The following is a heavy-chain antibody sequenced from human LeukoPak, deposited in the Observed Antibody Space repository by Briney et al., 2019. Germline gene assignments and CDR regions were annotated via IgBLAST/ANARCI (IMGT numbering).Heavy chain of an antibody. Sequence: GGSLRLSCAVSGFALRTFGMHWVRQAPGKGLEWVAYISYDGGFKYYADSVKGRFTISRDNSKNTLYLQMDSLISEDSAVYYCARDLPGDYTAYWGQGTLVTVSS. V-gene: IGHV3-30*03. CDR1: GFALRTFG. CDR2: ISYDGGFK. J-gene: IGHJ4*02. D-gene: IGHD4-17*01. CDR3: ARDLPGDYTAY.